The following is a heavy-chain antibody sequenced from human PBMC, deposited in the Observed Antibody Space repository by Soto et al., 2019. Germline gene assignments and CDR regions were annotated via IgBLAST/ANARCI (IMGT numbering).Heavy chain of an antibody. D-gene: IGHD6-19*01. Sequence: GGSLRLSCTASGYTFSNHWMHWVRQGPGQGLVWVSRINTDGSFRDYADSVRGRFTISRDNAKNTLILQMNSLRAEDTAVYYCVRGTSAWSGKDYWGQGTLVTVSS. CDR1: GYTFSNHW. CDR3: VRGTSAWSGKDY. CDR2: INTDGSFR. J-gene: IGHJ4*02. V-gene: IGHV3-74*01.